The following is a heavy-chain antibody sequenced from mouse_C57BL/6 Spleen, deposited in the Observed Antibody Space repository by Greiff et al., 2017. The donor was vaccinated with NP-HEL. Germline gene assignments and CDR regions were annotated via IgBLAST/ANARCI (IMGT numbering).Heavy chain of an antibody. V-gene: IGHV1-81*01. D-gene: IGHD1-1*01. CDR1: GYTFTSYG. CDR2: IYPRSGNT. J-gene: IGHJ4*01. Sequence: VKLMESGAELARPGASVKLSCKASGYTFTSYGISWVKQRTGQGLEWIGEIYPRSGNTYYNEKFKGKATLTADKSSSTAYMELRSLTSEDSAVYFCARNNFMTTVVATDYYAMDYWGQGTSVTVSS. CDR3: ARNNFMTTVVATDYYAMDY.